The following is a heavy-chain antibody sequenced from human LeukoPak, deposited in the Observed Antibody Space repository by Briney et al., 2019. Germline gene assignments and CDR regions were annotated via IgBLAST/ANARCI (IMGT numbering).Heavy chain of an antibody. J-gene: IGHJ3*02. Sequence: SETLSLTCAVYGGSFSGYYWSWIRQPPGKGLEWIGEINHSGSTNYNPSLRSRVTISVDTSKNQFSLKLSSVTAADTAVYYCARNDAFDIWGQGTMVTVSS. V-gene: IGHV4-34*01. CDR3: ARNDAFDI. CDR2: INHSGST. CDR1: GGSFSGYY.